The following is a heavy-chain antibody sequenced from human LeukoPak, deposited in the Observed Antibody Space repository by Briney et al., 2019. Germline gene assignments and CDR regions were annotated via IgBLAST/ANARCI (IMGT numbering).Heavy chain of an antibody. J-gene: IGHJ4*02. Sequence: ASVKVSCTASGYIFTNYYMHWVRQAPGQGLEWMGIINPSGGNTNYAQKFQGRVTMTRDTSASTVYMELSSLRSEDTAVYYCARVSPPQTIGARHHSSWFDYWGQGTLVTVSS. CDR2: INPSGGNT. D-gene: IGHD6-6*01. V-gene: IGHV1-46*01. CDR3: ARVSPPQTIGARHHSSWFDY. CDR1: GYIFTNYY.